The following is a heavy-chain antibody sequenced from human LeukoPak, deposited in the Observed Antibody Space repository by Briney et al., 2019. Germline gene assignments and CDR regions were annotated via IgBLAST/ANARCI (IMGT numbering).Heavy chain of an antibody. V-gene: IGHV3-66*01. CDR3: AKAQGDYYYDSSGYYDWFDP. J-gene: IGHJ5*02. CDR2: IYSGGST. D-gene: IGHD3-22*01. CDR1: EFSVGSNY. Sequence: QTGGSLRLSCAASEFSVGSNYMTWVRQAPGKGLEWVSLIYSGGSTYYADSVKGRFTISRDNSKNTLYLQMNRLRAEDTAVYYCAKAQGDYYYDSSGYYDWFDPWGQGTLVTVSS.